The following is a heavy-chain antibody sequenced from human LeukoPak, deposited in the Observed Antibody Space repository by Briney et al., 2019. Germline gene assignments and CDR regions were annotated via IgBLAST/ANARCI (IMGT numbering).Heavy chain of an antibody. V-gene: IGHV3-74*01. CDR2: INSDGSST. D-gene: IGHD2-15*01. J-gene: IGHJ4*02. CDR3: ARAYCGGGTCYHYFDY. Sequence: GGSLRLSCAASGFTFSDYYMSWVRQAPGKGLVWVSRINSDGSSTTYADSAKGRFTISRDNAKNTLYLQMNSLRAEDTAVYYCARAYCGGGTCYHYFDYWGQGALVTVSS. CDR1: GFTFSDYY.